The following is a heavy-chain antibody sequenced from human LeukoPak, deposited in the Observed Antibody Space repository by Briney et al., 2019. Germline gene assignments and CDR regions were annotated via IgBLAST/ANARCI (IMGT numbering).Heavy chain of an antibody. V-gene: IGHV3-43*01. CDR3: ARDFGTDFWSGPVFDY. D-gene: IGHD3-3*01. CDR2: ISWDGGST. Sequence: SGGSLRLSRAASGFTFDDYTMHWDRQAPGKGLEWVSLISWDGGSTYYADSVKGRFTISRDNSKNSLYLQMNSLRAEDTAVYYCARDFGTDFWSGPVFDYWGQGTLVTVSS. J-gene: IGHJ4*02. CDR1: GFTFDDYT.